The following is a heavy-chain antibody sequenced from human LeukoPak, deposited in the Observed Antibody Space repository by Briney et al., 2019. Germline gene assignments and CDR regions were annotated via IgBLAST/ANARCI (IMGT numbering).Heavy chain of an antibody. CDR1: GFTFSSYG. J-gene: IGHJ3*02. CDR2: ICYDGTYK. D-gene: IGHD3-10*01. Sequence: PGRSLRLSCAASGFTFSSYGMHWVRQAPGKGLEWLAFICYDGTYKSYADSVKGRFTISRDNSRDTLYLQMNSLRAEDTAVFYCARDITMIRGVTTDPDAFDIWGQGTMVTVSS. CDR3: ARDITMIRGVTTDPDAFDI. V-gene: IGHV3-33*01.